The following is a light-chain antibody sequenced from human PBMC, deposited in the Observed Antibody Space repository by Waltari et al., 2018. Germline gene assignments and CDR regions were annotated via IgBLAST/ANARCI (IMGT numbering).Light chain of an antibody. Sequence: EIVMTQSPATLSVSPGERATLSCRASQSVSSNLARYQQKPGQAPSLLIHSASTRVTGIPARFSGSGSGTDFTLTISSLQPEDVATYYCQEANSFPLTFGGGTKVEI. CDR1: QSVSSN. CDR3: QEANSFPLT. CDR2: SAS. V-gene: IGKV3-15*01. J-gene: IGKJ4*01.